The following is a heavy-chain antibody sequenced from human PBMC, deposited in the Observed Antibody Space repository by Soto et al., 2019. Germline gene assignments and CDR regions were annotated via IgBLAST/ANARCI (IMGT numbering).Heavy chain of an antibody. CDR1: GGSISSGGYY. CDR2: IYYSGST. D-gene: IGHD6-13*01. V-gene: IGHV4-31*03. CDR3: ARVPDSSSWYGNYYYGMDV. J-gene: IGHJ6*02. Sequence: LSLTCTVSGGSISSGGYYWSWIRQHPGKGLEWIGYIYYSGSTYYNPSLKSRVTISVDTSKNQFSLKLSSVTAADTAVYYCARVPDSSSWYGNYYYGMDVWGQGTTVTVSS.